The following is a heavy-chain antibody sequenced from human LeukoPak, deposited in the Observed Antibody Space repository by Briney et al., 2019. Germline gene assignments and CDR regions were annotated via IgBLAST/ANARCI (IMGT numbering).Heavy chain of an antibody. CDR1: GYTFTNYD. CDR3: ATELRWKDH. CDR2: MNPNSGNT. D-gene: IGHD4-23*01. Sequence: ASVKVSCKASGYTFTNYDINWVRQAPGQGLEWMGYMNPNSGNTGYAQKFQGRVTMTRGTSISTAYMELSSLTSEDTAVYYCATELRWKDHWGQGTLVTVSS. V-gene: IGHV1-8*01. J-gene: IGHJ4*02.